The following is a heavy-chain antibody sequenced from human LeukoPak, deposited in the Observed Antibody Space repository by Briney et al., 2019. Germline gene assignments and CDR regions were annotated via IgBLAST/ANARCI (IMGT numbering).Heavy chain of an antibody. Sequence: GASVKVSCKASGYTFTGYYMHWVRQAPGQGLEWMGWINPNSGGTNYAQKFQGWVTMTRDTSISTAYMELSRLRSDDTAVYYCARAGHSDSSGYYPPPYGMDVWGQGTTVTVSS. CDR1: GYTFTGYY. V-gene: IGHV1-2*04. CDR3: ARAGHSDSSGYYPPPYGMDV. D-gene: IGHD3-22*01. CDR2: INPNSGGT. J-gene: IGHJ6*02.